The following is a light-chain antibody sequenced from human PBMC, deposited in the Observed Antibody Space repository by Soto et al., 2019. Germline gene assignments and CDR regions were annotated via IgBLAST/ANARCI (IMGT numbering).Light chain of an antibody. V-gene: IGLV2-8*01. CDR2: EVS. Sequence: QSALTQPPSASGSPGQSVTISCTGTSSDVGGYNYVSWYQQHPGKAPKLMISEVSNRPSGVPDRFSGSKSGNTASLTVSGHQAEDEADYFCSSYAGSNYVFGPGTQLTVL. J-gene: IGLJ1*01. CDR1: SSDVGGYNY. CDR3: SSYAGSNYV.